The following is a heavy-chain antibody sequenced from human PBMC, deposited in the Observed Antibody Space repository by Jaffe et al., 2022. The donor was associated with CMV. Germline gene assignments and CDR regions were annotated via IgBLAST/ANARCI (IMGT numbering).Heavy chain of an antibody. J-gene: IGHJ6*02. D-gene: IGHD1-1*01. CDR1: GFSLSTSGMC. CDR3: ARFPTGTTGDYYYYGMDV. V-gene: IGHV2-70*01. Sequence: QVTLRESGPALVKPTQTLTLTCTFSGFSLSTSGMCVSWIRQPPGKALEWLALIDWDDDKYYSTSLKTRLTISKDTSKNQVVLTMTNMDPVDTATYYCARFPTGTTGDYYYYGMDVWGQGTTVTVSS. CDR2: IDWDDDK.